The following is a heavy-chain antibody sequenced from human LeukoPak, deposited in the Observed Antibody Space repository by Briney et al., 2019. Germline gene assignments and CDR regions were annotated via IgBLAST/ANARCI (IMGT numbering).Heavy chain of an antibody. V-gene: IGHV3-21*01. CDR1: GFTFSSYS. Sequence: GGSLRLSCAASGFTFSSYSMNWVRQAPGKGLEWVSSISSSSSYIYYADSVKGRFTISRDNAKNSLYLQMNSLRAEDTAVYYCARIERGDSSGYYPEDFDYWGQGTLVTVSS. D-gene: IGHD3-22*01. CDR2: ISSSSSYI. J-gene: IGHJ4*02. CDR3: ARIERGDSSGYYPEDFDY.